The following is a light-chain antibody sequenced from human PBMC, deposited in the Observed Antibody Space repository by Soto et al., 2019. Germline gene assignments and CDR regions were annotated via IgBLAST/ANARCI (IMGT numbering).Light chain of an antibody. Sequence: SALTQPPSASGSPGQSVTISCTGTSSDVGGYNYVSWYQQRPGKAPKLMIYEVTKRPSGVPDRFSGSKSGNTASLTVSGLQAEDEADYYCSSYTGSDSVLFGGGTKLTVL. CDR3: SSYTGSDSVL. J-gene: IGLJ3*02. CDR2: EVT. CDR1: SSDVGGYNY. V-gene: IGLV2-8*01.